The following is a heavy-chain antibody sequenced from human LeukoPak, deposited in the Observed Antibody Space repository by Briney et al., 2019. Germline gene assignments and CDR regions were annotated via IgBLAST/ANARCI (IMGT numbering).Heavy chain of an antibody. V-gene: IGHV1-18*01. CDR1: GYTFTSYG. CDR3: ARDVVVPAAEGPPWFGLDY. CDR2: ISAYNGNT. D-gene: IGHD2-2*01. J-gene: IGHJ4*02. Sequence: ASVKVSCKASGYTFTSYGLSWVRQAPGQGLEWMGWISAYNGNTNYAQNLQGRVTMTTDTSTSTAYMELSSLRSEDTAVYYCARDVVVPAAEGPPWFGLDYWGQGTLVTVSS.